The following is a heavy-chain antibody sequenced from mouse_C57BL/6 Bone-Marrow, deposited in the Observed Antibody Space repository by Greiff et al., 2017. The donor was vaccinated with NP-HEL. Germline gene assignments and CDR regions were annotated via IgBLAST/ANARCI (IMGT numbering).Heavy chain of an antibody. CDR1: GIAFSRYW. J-gene: IGHJ4*01. Sequence: EVKLLESGGGLVQPGGSLKLSCAASGIAFSRYWMSWVRRAPGKGLEWIVEINPASSTLHSPPSLKDQFIISRDNAKNTLYLQMSKVRSEDTALYYCARGGDYYGSYAMDYWGQGTSVTVSS. CDR3: ARGGDYYGSYAMDY. D-gene: IGHD1-1*01. V-gene: IGHV4-1*01. CDR2: INPASSTL.